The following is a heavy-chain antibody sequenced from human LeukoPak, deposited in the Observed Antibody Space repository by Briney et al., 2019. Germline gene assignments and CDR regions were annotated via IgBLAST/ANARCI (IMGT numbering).Heavy chain of an antibody. D-gene: IGHD7-27*01. CDR1: GFTFSNYW. CDR3: TKDLTGDLDY. V-gene: IGHV3-74*01. CDR2: INLDGSST. J-gene: IGHJ4*02. Sequence: LPGGSLRLSCAASGFTFSNYWMHWVRQAPGKGLVWVSRINLDGSSTSYADSVKGRFTISRDNAKNTLYLQMNSLRVEDTAVYYCTKDLTGDLDYWGQGILVTVSS.